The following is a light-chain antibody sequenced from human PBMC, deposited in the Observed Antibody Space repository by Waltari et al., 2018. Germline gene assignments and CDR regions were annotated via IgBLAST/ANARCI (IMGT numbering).Light chain of an antibody. V-gene: IGLV2-14*03. CDR1: SSDVGGSKF. Sequence: QSALTQPASVSGSAGQSITISCTGSSSDVGGSKFVSWYQQHPRKAPKLILFDVNNRPSGVSDRFSGSKSGNTASLTISGLQTEDEADYYCSSYTTTAAGVFGTGTRVTVL. J-gene: IGLJ1*01. CDR2: DVN. CDR3: SSYTTTAAGV.